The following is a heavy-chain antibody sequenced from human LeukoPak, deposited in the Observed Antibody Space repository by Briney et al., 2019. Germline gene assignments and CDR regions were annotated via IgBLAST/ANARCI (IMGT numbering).Heavy chain of an antibody. CDR1: GYIFISYG. V-gene: IGHV1-18*01. CDR3: ARGLYASGSYSGDY. D-gene: IGHD6-19*01. CDR2: ISAYNGNT. Sequence: ASVKVSCKASGYIFISYGINWVRQAPGQGLEWMGWISAYNGNTNYAQKFKGRGTMTTDTSTSTAYMELWSLRSDDTAVYYCARGLYASGSYSGDYWGQGTLVTVSS. J-gene: IGHJ4*02.